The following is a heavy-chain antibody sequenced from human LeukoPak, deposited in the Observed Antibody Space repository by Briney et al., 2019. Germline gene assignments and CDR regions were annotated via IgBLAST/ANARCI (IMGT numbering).Heavy chain of an antibody. D-gene: IGHD3-3*01. CDR2: ISGSGGST. V-gene: IGHV3-23*01. CDR1: GFTFSSYA. Sequence: PGGSLRLSCAASGFTFSSYAMSWVRQAPGKGLEWVSAISGSGGSTYYADSVKGRFTISRDNAKNSLYLQMNSLRAEDTAVYYCARGGRTIFGVVIDPFDYWGQGTLVTVSS. CDR3: ARGGRTIFGVVIDPFDY. J-gene: IGHJ4*02.